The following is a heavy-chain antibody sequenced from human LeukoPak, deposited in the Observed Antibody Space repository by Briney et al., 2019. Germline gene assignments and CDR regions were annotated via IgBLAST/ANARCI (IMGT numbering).Heavy chain of an antibody. D-gene: IGHD3-3*01. CDR2: IYYSGST. CDR1: GGSISSYY. J-gene: IGHJ6*02. V-gene: IGHV4-59*01. Sequence: SETLSLTCTVSGGSISSYYWSWIRRPPGKGLEWIGYIYYSGSTNYNLSLKSRVTISVDTSKNQFSLKLSSVTAADTAVYYCARDKYYDFWSGYYKEGGYYYGMDVWGQGTTVTVSS. CDR3: ARDKYYDFWSGYYKEGGYYYGMDV.